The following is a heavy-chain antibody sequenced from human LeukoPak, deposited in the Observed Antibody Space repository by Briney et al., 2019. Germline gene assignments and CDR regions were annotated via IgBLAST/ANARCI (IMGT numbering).Heavy chain of an antibody. CDR2: INPNSGGT. V-gene: IGHV1-2*02. CDR3: ARAHVYGDYEGGDAFDI. D-gene: IGHD4-17*01. CDR1: GYTFTGYY. J-gene: IGHJ3*02. Sequence: ASVKVSCKASGYTFTGYYMHWVRQAPGQGLEWMGWINPNSGGTNYAQKFQGRVTMTRDTSISTAYMELSRLRSDDTAVYYCARAHVYGDYEGGDAFDIWGQGTMVTVSS.